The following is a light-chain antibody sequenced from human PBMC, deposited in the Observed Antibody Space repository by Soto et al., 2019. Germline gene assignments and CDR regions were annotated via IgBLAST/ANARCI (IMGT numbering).Light chain of an antibody. CDR1: QSISGC. Sequence: DIQMTQSPSTLSASVGDRVTIACRASQSISGCLAWYQRRPGKAPKLLIYDASNLETGVPSRFGGSGSGTEFTLTINSLQPDDFASYYCQQYSDYPLTFGGGTKVEIK. CDR3: QQYSDYPLT. V-gene: IGKV1-5*01. J-gene: IGKJ4*01. CDR2: DAS.